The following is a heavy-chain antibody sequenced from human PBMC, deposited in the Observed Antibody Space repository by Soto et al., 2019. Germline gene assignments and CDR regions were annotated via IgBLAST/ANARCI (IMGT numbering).Heavy chain of an antibody. CDR1: GYSFTSYW. CDR2: IYPGDSDT. CDR3: ARGNYDILTGYPDGMDV. J-gene: IGHJ6*02. D-gene: IGHD3-9*01. Sequence: ESLKISCKGSGYSFTSYWIGWVRQMPGKGLEWMGIIYPGDSDTRYSPSFQGQVTISADKSISTAYLQWSSLKASDTAMYYCARGNYDILTGYPDGMDVWGQGTTVTV. V-gene: IGHV5-51*01.